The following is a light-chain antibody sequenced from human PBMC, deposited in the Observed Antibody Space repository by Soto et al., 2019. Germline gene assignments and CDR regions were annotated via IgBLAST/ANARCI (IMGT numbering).Light chain of an antibody. Sequence: EIVMTQSPATLSVSPGERATLSCRASQSVSSNLAWYQQKPGQGPRLLIYGASTRATSIPARFSGSGSGTEFTLTISSLQSEDFAVYYCQQYNKWPPYTFGQGTKLEIK. J-gene: IGKJ2*01. CDR1: QSVSSN. CDR3: QQYNKWPPYT. V-gene: IGKV3-15*01. CDR2: GAS.